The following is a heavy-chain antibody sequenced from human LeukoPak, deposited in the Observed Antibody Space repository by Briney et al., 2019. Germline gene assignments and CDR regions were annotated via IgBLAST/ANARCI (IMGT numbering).Heavy chain of an antibody. V-gene: IGHV1-69*05. J-gene: IGHJ4*02. CDR1: GGTFSSYA. CDR2: IIPIFGTA. D-gene: IGHD6-13*01. Sequence: ASVKVSCKASGGTFSSYAISWVRQAPGQGLEWMGGIIPIFGTANYAQKFQGRATITTDESTSTAYMELSSLRSEDTAVYYCARESYSSSWYGWFDYWGQGTLVTVSS. CDR3: ARESYSSSWYGWFDY.